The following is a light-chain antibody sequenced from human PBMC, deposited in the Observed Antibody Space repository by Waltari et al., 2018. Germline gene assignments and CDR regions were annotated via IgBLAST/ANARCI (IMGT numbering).Light chain of an antibody. J-gene: IGLJ3*02. Sequence: QSALTQPASVSGSPGQSITISCTGTSSDVGGYNLVSWHQQHPGKAPKLIIYEVSNRPSRVSNRFSGSKAGNTASLAISGLQAEDEADYYCTSYITTRGDWVFGGGTKLTVL. CDR2: EVS. CDR1: SSDVGGYNL. CDR3: TSYITTRGDWV. V-gene: IGLV2-14*01.